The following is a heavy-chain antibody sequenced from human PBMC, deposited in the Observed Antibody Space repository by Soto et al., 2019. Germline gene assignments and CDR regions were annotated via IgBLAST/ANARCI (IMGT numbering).Heavy chain of an antibody. CDR1: GFTFTSYA. V-gene: IGHV3-23*01. D-gene: IGHD2-15*01. CDR2: ISGSSGST. CDR3: AYWNGNGGSSFLFDY. J-gene: IGHJ4*02. Sequence: EVQLLESGGDLVQPGGSLRLSCAASGFTFTSYAMTWVRQAPGKGLEWVSAISGSSGSTYYADSVRGRFTISRDNTKNTMNVQMNRMSTVKSAVSFCAYWNGNGGSSFLFDYWGQGTLVTVSS.